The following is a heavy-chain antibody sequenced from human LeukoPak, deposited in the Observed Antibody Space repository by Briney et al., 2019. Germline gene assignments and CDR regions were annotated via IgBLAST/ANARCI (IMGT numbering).Heavy chain of an antibody. CDR3: ASTSITGHKGNYYYMDV. CDR2: ISAYNGNT. CDR1: GYTFTSYG. V-gene: IGHV1-18*01. J-gene: IGHJ6*03. Sequence: ASVKVSCRASGYTFTSYGISWVRQAPGQGLEWMGWISAYNGNTNYAQKLQGRVTMTTDTSTSTAYMELRSLRSDDTAVYYCASTSITGHKGNYYYMDVWGKGTTVTVSS. D-gene: IGHD1-20*01.